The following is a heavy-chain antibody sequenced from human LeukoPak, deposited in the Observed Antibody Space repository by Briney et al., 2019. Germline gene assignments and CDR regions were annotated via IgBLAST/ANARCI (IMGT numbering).Heavy chain of an antibody. CDR3: TRDVWGLWWFDP. D-gene: IGHD3-16*01. CDR2: INNDGSKP. Sequence: GGSLRLSCAASGFTFSNAWMSWVRQAPGKGLEWVGRINNDGSKPIYADSVKGRFTISRDNAKNTLYLQMNSLRAEDTAVYYCTRDVWGLWWFDPWGQGTLVTVSS. CDR1: GFTFSNAW. V-gene: IGHV3-74*01. J-gene: IGHJ5*02.